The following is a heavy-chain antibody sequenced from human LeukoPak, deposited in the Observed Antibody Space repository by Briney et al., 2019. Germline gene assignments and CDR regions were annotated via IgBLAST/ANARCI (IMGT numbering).Heavy chain of an antibody. CDR1: GGSISSSNW. CDR3: ARVLVGATKTPDYYYYYGMDV. V-gene: IGHV4-4*02. Sequence: SGTLSLTCAVSGGSISSSNWWSWVGAPPGKGLEWIGEIYHSGSTNYTPSLKARVTISVDKSKNQFSLKLSSVTAADTAVYYCARVLVGATKTPDYYYYYGMDVWGQGTTVTVSS. J-gene: IGHJ6*02. D-gene: IGHD1-26*01. CDR2: IYHSGST.